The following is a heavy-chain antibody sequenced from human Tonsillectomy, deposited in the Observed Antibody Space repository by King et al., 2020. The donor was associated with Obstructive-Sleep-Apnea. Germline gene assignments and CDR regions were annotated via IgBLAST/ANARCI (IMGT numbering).Heavy chain of an antibody. Sequence: QLVQSGAEVKKPGASVKVSCKASGYTFTSYDINWVRQATGQGLEWMGCKNPNSGNTGYAQKFQGRVTMTRNTSIRPAYMELSSLRSEDTAVYYCVCIAAAADFDYWGQGTLVTVSS. CDR3: VCIAAAADFDY. CDR2: KNPNSGNT. V-gene: IGHV1-8*01. CDR1: GYTFTSYD. J-gene: IGHJ4*02. D-gene: IGHD6-13*01.